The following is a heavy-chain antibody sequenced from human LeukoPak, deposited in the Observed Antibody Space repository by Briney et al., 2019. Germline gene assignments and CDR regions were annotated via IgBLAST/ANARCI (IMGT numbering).Heavy chain of an antibody. D-gene: IGHD3-10*01. V-gene: IGHV4-4*07. J-gene: IGHJ6*02. Sequence: SETLSLTCNVAGVSISKYYWNWIRQPAGKGLEWIGRIYSSGVTNYNPSLKSRVTMSVDSSKNTVSLKVNSVTVADTAVYFCARGWFGEFSLVYYYGLDVWGQGKTVTVSS. CDR1: GVSISKYY. CDR2: IYSSGVT. CDR3: ARGWFGEFSLVYYYGLDV.